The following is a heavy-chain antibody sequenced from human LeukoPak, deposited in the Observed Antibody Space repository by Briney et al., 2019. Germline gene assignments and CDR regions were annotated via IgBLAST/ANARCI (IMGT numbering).Heavy chain of an antibody. D-gene: IGHD5-24*01. CDR1: GGSISSSSYY. V-gene: IGHV4-39*07. CDR2: IYYSGST. CDR3: ARSRDGYNYGRHFDY. Sequence: SETLSLTCTVSGGSISSSSYYWGWIRQPPGKGLEWIGSIYYSGSTYYNPSLKSRVTISADTSKHQFSLKLSSVTAADTAVYYCARSRDGYNYGRHFDYWGQGTLVTVSS. J-gene: IGHJ4*02.